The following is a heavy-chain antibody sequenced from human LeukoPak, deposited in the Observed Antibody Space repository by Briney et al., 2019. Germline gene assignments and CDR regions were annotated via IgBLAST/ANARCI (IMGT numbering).Heavy chain of an antibody. CDR1: GFTFSDYA. Sequence: GGSLRLSCAASGFTFSDYAMHWVRQAPGKGLEFVSVIGPIGVYTYYANSVKGRFTISRDNSKSTVSLQMGSLRDEDMAVYYCARSPPGRTNWNYYDYWGRGTLVAVSS. CDR3: ARSPPGRTNWNYYDY. D-gene: IGHD1-1*01. V-gene: IGHV3-64*01. J-gene: IGHJ4*02. CDR2: IGPIGVYT.